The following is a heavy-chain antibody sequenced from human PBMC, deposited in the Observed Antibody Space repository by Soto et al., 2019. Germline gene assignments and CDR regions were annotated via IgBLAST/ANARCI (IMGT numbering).Heavy chain of an antibody. D-gene: IGHD6-13*01. CDR3: VNARRYSSRWYHFDY. V-gene: IGHV3-64D*08. J-gene: IGHJ4*02. Sequence: GGSLRLSCSASGFTFSSYAMHWVRQAPGKGLEYVSAISSNGGSTYYADSVKGRFTISRDNSKNTLYLQMSSLRAEDTAVYYCVNARRYSSRWYHFDYWGQGTLVTVSS. CDR2: ISSNGGST. CDR1: GFTFSSYA.